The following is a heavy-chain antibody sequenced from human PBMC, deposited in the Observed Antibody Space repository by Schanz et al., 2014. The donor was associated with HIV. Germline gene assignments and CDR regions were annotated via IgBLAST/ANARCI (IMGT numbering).Heavy chain of an antibody. CDR1: SGPFGGTW. J-gene: IGHJ4*02. D-gene: IGHD5-12*01. CDR2: INHSGAT. Sequence: VQLQQWGAGLLKPSETLSLTCAVYSGPFGGTWWNWLRQPPGKGLEWIGDINHSGATRYNSSLNTRVTMSLAPSRRQISLKVTSVTAADTAVYYCARATTDNFDPTYYFQSWGQGTLVTVSS. V-gene: IGHV4-34*01. CDR3: ARATTDNFDPTYYFQS.